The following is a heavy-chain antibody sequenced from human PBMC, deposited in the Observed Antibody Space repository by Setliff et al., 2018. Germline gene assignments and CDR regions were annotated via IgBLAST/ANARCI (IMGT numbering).Heavy chain of an antibody. D-gene: IGHD3-3*01. Sequence: PSETLSLTCTVSGGSLNTYYWSWIRQPAGKELEWIGRINTSGTTRYNPSLRSRATLSVDESMNRFSLNLNSVTAADTAVYYCAGGLPGDYGFNCFDTWGQGALVTRLL. V-gene: IGHV4-4*07. CDR2: INTSGTT. J-gene: IGHJ5*02. CDR1: GGSLNTYY. CDR3: AGGLPGDYGFNCFDT.